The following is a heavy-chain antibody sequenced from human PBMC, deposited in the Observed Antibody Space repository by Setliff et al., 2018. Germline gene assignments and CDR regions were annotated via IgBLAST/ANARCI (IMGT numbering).Heavy chain of an antibody. D-gene: IGHD3-10*01. CDR3: ARASRFGTIKYRGDYYMDV. V-gene: IGHV7-4-1*02. CDR1: GYTFTTYA. CDR2: INTNTGNP. J-gene: IGHJ6*03. Sequence: ASVKVSCKASGYTFTTYAISWMRQAPGQGLEWMGWINTNTGNPSYAQGFTGRFVFSLDTSVSTAYLQISSLKAEDTALYYCARASRFGTIKYRGDYYMDVWGKGPRSPS.